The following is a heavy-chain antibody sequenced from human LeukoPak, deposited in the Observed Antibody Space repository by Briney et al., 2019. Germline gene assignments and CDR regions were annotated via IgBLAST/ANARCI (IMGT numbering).Heavy chain of an antibody. Sequence: PGGSLTLSCAASGFTFNNYWMTWVRQAPGKGLEWVGNINLDGSDKYYGDSVKGRFTISRDNAKNSLYLQMNSLRAEDTAVYYCARDTRYFDYWGQGNMVTVSS. J-gene: IGHJ4*02. CDR3: ARDTRYFDY. CDR2: INLDGSDK. CDR1: GFTFNNYW. V-gene: IGHV3-7*01.